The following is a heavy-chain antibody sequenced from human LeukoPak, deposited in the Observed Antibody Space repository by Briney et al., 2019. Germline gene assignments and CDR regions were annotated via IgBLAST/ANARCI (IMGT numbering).Heavy chain of an antibody. CDR1: GGSIISGSYY. CDR3: ARANWNDVFDY. J-gene: IGHJ4*02. V-gene: IGHV4-61*02. D-gene: IGHD1-1*01. CDR2: IYTSGST. Sequence: SETLSLTCTVYGGSIISGSYYWSWIRQPAGKGLEWIGRIYTSGSTNYNPSLKSRVTISVDTSKNQLSMKLSSVTAADTAVYYCARANWNDVFDYWGQGTLVTVSS.